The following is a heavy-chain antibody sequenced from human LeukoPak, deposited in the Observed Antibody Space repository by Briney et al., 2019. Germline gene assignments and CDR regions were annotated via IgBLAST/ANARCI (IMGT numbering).Heavy chain of an antibody. CDR3: AREAHLLWFGEWACDY. J-gene: IGHJ4*02. CDR2: ISAYNGNT. Sequence: GASVKVSCKASGYTFTSYGISWVRQAPGQGLEWMGWISAYNGNTNYAQKLQGRVTMTTDTSPSTAYMELRSLRSDDTAVYYCAREAHLLWFGEWACDYWGQGTLVTVSS. CDR1: GYTFTSYG. D-gene: IGHD3-10*01. V-gene: IGHV1-18*04.